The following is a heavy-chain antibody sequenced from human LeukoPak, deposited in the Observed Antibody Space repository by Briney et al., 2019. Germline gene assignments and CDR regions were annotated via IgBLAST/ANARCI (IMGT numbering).Heavy chain of an antibody. J-gene: IGHJ4*02. CDR2: IIPMFGTA. CDR3: ASGTTDIVVVPATLRNYYFDY. CDR1: GGTFSSYE. D-gene: IGHD2-2*01. Sequence: GASVKVSCKASGGTFSSYEISWVRQAPGQGLEWMGGIIPMFGTAKYAQKFQGRVTITADKSTSTAYMELSSLRSEDTAVYCCASGTTDIVVVPATLRNYYFDYWGQGTLVTVSS. V-gene: IGHV1-69*06.